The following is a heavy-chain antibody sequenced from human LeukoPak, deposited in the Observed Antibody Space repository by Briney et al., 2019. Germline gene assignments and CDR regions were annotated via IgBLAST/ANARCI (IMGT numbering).Heavy chain of an antibody. Sequence: PSETLSLTCTVSGGSISSTISSSSFYWGWIRQPPGKGLEWIGSMYYSGSTYYNPPLKSRGTISVDTSKNQFSLKLSSVTAADTAVYYCASECLGVLMVYYDYWGQGTLVTVSS. V-gene: IGHV4-39*01. CDR2: MYYSGST. CDR3: ASECLGVLMVYYDY. D-gene: IGHD2-8*01. J-gene: IGHJ4*02. CDR1: GGSISSTISSSSFY.